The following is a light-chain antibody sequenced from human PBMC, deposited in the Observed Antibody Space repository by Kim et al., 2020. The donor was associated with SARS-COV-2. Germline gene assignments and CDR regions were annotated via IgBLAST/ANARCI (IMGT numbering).Light chain of an antibody. CDR2: LGS. Sequence: DIVMTQSPLSLPVTPGEPASISCRSSQSLLHSNVYNYLDWYLQKPGQSPQLLIYLGSNRASGVPDRFSGSGSGTDFTLKISRVEAEDVGVYYCMQALQTPIGPGTKVDIK. J-gene: IGKJ3*01. CDR1: QSLLHSNVYNY. CDR3: MQALQTP. V-gene: IGKV2-28*01.